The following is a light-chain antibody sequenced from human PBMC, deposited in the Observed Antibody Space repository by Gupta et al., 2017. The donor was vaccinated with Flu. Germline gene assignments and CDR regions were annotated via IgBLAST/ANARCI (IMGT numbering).Light chain of an antibody. CDR2: LGS. CDR3: MQALQSFT. V-gene: IGKV2-28*01. CDR1: RRLLHRIGYHY. Sequence: NSVMFSRRLLHRIGYHYLNWYLQQPEHSPQLLIYLGSNRTSGVPDMFSGSGSGTYFTLIISRVEAEDVVFYYCMQALQSFTFGQGTKVEIK. J-gene: IGKJ2*01.